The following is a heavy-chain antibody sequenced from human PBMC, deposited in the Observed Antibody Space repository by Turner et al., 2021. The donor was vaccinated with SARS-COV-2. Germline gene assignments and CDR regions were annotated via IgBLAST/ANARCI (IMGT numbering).Heavy chain of an antibody. Sequence: EVQLLDSGGGLVQPGGSLRLPCVASGTTFSRFAMTWVRQAPGRGQEWVSTIGKSGTTTNYADSVKGRFTISRDNSKNTLYLQMSSLRPDDTAVYFCAKAASLTGDKWAQYLGHWGQGTLVTVSS. J-gene: IGHJ4*02. V-gene: IGHV3-23*01. CDR2: IGKSGTTT. CDR3: AKAASLTGDKWAQYLGH. D-gene: IGHD1-26*01. CDR1: GTTFSRFA.